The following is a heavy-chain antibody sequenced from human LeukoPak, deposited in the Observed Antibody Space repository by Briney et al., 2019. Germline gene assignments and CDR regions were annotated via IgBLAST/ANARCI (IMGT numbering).Heavy chain of an antibody. V-gene: IGHV4-59*12. CDR2: SYHSGNT. D-gene: IGHD3/OR15-3a*01. CDR3: ARVTTSLWTGFDP. J-gene: IGHJ5*02. Sequence: SETLSLTCTVSGGSISSYYWSWIRQPPGKGLEWIGYSYHSGNTYYNPSLKSRVSISVDRSQNQFSLKLSSVTAADTAVYFCARVTTSLWTGFDPWGQGTLVTVSS. CDR1: GGSISSYY.